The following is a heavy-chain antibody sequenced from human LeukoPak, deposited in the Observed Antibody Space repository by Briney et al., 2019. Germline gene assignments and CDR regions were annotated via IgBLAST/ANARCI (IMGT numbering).Heavy chain of an antibody. V-gene: IGHV3-30*18. D-gene: IGHD3-10*01. CDR1: GFTFSSYG. Sequence: GGSLRLSCAASGFTFSSYGMHWVRQAPGKGLEWVAVISYDGSNKYYADSVKGRFTISRDNSKNTLYLQMNSLRAGDTAVYYCAKLGKTENHYGSGRFSYYYYMDVWGKGTTVTISS. CDR3: AKLGKTENHYGSGRFSYYYYMDV. J-gene: IGHJ6*03. CDR2: ISYDGSNK.